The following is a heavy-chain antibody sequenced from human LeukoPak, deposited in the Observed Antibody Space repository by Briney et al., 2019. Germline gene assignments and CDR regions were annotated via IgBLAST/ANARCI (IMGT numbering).Heavy chain of an antibody. CDR1: GYTFTSYG. CDR3: ARGQESLRYFDWLFATYDY. CDR2: ISAYNGNT. J-gene: IGHJ4*02. D-gene: IGHD3-9*01. Sequence: ASVKVSCKASGYTFTSYGISWVRQAPGQGLEWMGWISAYNGNTNYAQKLQGRVTMTTDTSTSTAYMELRSLRSDDTAVYYCARGQESLRYFDWLFATYDYWGQGTLVTVSS. V-gene: IGHV1-18*01.